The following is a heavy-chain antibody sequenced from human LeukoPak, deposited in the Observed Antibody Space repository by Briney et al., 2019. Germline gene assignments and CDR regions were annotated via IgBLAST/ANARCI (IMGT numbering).Heavy chain of an antibody. CDR2: ISGNGGTT. D-gene: IGHD3-22*01. CDR1: GFTFSTYA. CDR3: ARGLDSGNYFFAY. V-gene: IGHV3-48*03. J-gene: IGHJ4*02. Sequence: GGSLRLSCEASGFTFSTYAMSWVRQAPGKGPQWVSYISGNGGTTHYADSVEGRFTISRDNAKNSLYLQMSSLRAEDTAVYYCARGLDSGNYFFAYWGQGTPVTVSS.